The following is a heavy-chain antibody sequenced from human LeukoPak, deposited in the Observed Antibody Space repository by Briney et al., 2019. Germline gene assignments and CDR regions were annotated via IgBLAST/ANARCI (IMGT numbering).Heavy chain of an antibody. CDR2: IYYSGST. V-gene: IGHV4-61*05. D-gene: IGHD5-12*01. CDR1: GDSISSSSSY. J-gene: IGHJ3*02. CDR3: ARVKEASAFDI. Sequence: SETLSLTCTVSGDSISSSSSYWGWIRQPPGEGLEWIGYIYYSGSTNYNPSLKSRVTISVDTSKNQFSLKLSSVTAADTAVYYCARVKEASAFDIWGQGTMITVSS.